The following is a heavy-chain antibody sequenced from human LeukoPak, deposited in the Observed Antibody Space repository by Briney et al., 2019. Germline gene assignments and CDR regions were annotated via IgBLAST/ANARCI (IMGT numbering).Heavy chain of an antibody. CDR3: ARSMTTVTTNGWFDP. J-gene: IGHJ5*02. CDR1: GGSFSGYY. CDR2: INHSGST. Sequence: SETLSLTCAIYGGSFSGYYWSWIRQPPGKGLEWIGEINHSGSTYYNPSLKSRVTMSVDTSKNQFSLKLSSVTAADTAVYYCARSMTTVTTNGWFDPWGQGTLVTVSS. D-gene: IGHD4-17*01. V-gene: IGHV4-34*01.